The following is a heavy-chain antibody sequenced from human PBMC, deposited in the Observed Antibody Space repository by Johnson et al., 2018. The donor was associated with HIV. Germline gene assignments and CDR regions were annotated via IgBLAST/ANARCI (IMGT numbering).Heavy chain of an antibody. V-gene: IGHV3-30*04. CDR1: GFTFSSYA. J-gene: IGHJ3*02. CDR3: AKASLRGYSYVSYAFYI. Sequence: QVQLVESGGGVVQPGRSLRLSCAASGFTFSSYAMHWVRQAPGKGLEWVAFISYSGSDTYYVDSVKGRFTVSRDNSENTLFLHMISLRVEDTAVYYCAKASLRGYSYVSYAFYIWGQGTMVTVSS. CDR2: ISYSGSDT. D-gene: IGHD5-18*01.